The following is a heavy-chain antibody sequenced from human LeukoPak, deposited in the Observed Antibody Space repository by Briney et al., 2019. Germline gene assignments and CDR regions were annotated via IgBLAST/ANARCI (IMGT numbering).Heavy chain of an antibody. CDR3: AIVDTAMDP. V-gene: IGHV3-33*01. CDR1: GFTFSSYG. J-gene: IGHJ5*02. Sequence: PGGSLRLSCAASGFTFSSYGMHWVRQAPGKGLEWVAAIWYDGSIQYYADSVKGRFTISRDNSKNTLYLQMNSLRAEDTAVYYCAIVDTAMDPWGQGTLVIVSS. CDR2: IWYDGSIQ. D-gene: IGHD5-18*01.